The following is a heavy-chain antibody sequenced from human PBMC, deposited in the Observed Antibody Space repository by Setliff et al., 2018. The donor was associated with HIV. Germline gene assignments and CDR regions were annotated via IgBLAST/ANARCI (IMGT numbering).Heavy chain of an antibody. J-gene: IGHJ4*02. CDR2: IDWDAGK. CDR1: GFSLSTSGMR. Sequence: SGPTLVNPTQTLTLTCTFSGFSLSTSGMRVSWIRQPPGKALEWLARIDWDAGKFYTTSLKTRLTISKDTSKNQVVLTMTNMDPVDTATYYCAREIAAPQGFDYWGQGTLVTVSS. D-gene: IGHD6-25*01. V-gene: IGHV2-70*04. CDR3: AREIAAPQGFDY.